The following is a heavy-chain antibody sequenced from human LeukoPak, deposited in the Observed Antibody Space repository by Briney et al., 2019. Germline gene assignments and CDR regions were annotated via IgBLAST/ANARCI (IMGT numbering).Heavy chain of an antibody. V-gene: IGHV3-7*01. CDR2: IKQDGSET. J-gene: IGHJ4*01. CDR3: VREGFYFFDF. CDR1: GFTFTNNF. Sequence: SLRLSCAASGFTFTNNFMSWVRQVPGKGLEWVANIKQDGSETTYADSVRGRFTIFRDNAKDSVYLQMNSLRAEDSATYYCVREGFYFFDFWGQGTLVTVSS.